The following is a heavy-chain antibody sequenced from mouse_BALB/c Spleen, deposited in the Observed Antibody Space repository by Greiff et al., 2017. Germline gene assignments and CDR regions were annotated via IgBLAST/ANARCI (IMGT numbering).Heavy chain of an antibody. J-gene: IGHJ1*01. CDR1: GFTFSSFG. V-gene: IGHV5-17*02. CDR3: ARKAITTATYWYFDV. CDR2: ISSGSSTI. Sequence: DVQLQESGGGLVQPGGSRKLSCAASGFTFSSFGMHWVRQAPEKGLEWVAYISSGSSTIYYADTVKGRFTISRDNPKNTLFLQMTSLRSEDTAMYYCARKAITTATYWYFDVWGAGTTVTVSS. D-gene: IGHD1-2*01.